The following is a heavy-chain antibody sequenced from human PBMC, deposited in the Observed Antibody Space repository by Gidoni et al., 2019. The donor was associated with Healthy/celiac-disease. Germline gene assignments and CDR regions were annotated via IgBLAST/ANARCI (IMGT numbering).Heavy chain of an antibody. CDR3: AKDLGTYYYYYGMDV. J-gene: IGHJ6*02. CDR2: ISVSGVST. CDR1: GSTFGGYA. D-gene: IGHD1-1*01. Sequence: EVRLVGPGGGWERLGGYLRLSCAAAGSTFGGYAIRWVRQAPGKGLEWVSAISVSGVSTYYADSVKGRFTIARDNSKNTLYLQMNSLRAEDTAVYYCAKDLGTYYYYYGMDVWGQGTTVTVSS. V-gene: IGHV3-23*04.